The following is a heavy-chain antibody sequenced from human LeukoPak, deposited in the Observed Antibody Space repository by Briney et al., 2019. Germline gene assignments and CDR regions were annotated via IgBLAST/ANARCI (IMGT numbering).Heavy chain of an antibody. V-gene: IGHV3-74*01. CDR1: GFTFSNDW. CDR2: ISSDGTTT. D-gene: IGHD2-15*01. Sequence: GGSLRLSCAVSGFTFSNDWMHWVRRAPGKGLVWVSRISSDGTTTNYADPVKGRFTISRDNAKNTLYLQMDSLRAEDTAVYYCAGRWSFDYWGQGTLVTVSS. J-gene: IGHJ4*02. CDR3: AGRWSFDY.